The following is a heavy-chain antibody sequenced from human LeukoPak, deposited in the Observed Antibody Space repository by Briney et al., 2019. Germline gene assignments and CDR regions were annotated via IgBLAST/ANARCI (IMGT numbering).Heavy chain of an antibody. J-gene: IGHJ6*03. V-gene: IGHV3-23*01. Sequence: GSLRLSCAASGFTFSSYAMSWVRQAPGKGLEWVSGISGSGDNTYHADSVKGRFTISRDNSKNMLYLQMNSLRAEDTAVYYRAKELWSRPHYYMDVWGKGTTVTVSS. D-gene: IGHD3-10*01. CDR1: GFTFSSYA. CDR3: AKELWSRPHYYMDV. CDR2: ISGSGDNT.